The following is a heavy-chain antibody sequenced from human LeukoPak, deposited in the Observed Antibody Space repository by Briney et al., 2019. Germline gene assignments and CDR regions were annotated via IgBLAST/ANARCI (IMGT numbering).Heavy chain of an antibody. CDR3: AKRESWELPYYFDY. CDR2: ISWNSGSI. Sequence: GGSLRLSCAASGFTFDDYAMHWVRQAPGKGLEWVSGISWNSGSIGYADSVKGRFTISRDNAKNSLYLQMNNLRAEDTALYYCAKRESWELPYYFDYWGQGTLVTVSS. D-gene: IGHD1-26*01. V-gene: IGHV3-9*01. CDR1: GFTFDDYA. J-gene: IGHJ4*02.